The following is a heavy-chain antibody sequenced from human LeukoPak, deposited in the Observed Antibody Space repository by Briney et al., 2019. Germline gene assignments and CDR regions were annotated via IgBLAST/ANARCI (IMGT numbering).Heavy chain of an antibody. CDR1: GFTFGDYA. CDR3: ATSNNFCMGNYYTEV. Sequence: PGRSLRLSCTASGFTFGDYAMSWFRQAQGKGLEWVGFIRSKANGGTTEYAASVKGRFSISRDDCKSTAYRQMNCLKPTDTAVYSRATSNNFCMGNYYTEVSGKGTPVSVSS. V-gene: IGHV3-49*03. CDR2: IRSKANGGTT. D-gene: IGHD3-3*01. J-gene: IGHJ6*03.